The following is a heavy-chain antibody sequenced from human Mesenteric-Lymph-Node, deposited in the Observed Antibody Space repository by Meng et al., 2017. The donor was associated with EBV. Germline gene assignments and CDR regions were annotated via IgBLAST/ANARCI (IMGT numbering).Heavy chain of an antibody. Sequence: QVQLVLSGAEVKKPGASVKVSCKASGYTFTSYDINWVRQATGQGLEWMGWMNPNSGNTGYAQKFQGRVTMTRNTSISTAYMELSSLRSEDTAVYYCARGPEYSSSWNNWFNPWGQGTLVTVSS. D-gene: IGHD6-13*01. CDR1: GYTFTSYD. J-gene: IGHJ5*02. CDR2: MNPNSGNT. CDR3: ARGPEYSSSWNNWFNP. V-gene: IGHV1-8*01.